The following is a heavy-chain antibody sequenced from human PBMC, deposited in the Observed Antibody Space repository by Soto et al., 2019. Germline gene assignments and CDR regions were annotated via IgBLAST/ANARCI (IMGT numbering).Heavy chain of an antibody. CDR3: AKSAYSEWYFDV. V-gene: IGHV3-30*18. D-gene: IGHD2-15*01. CDR2: ISYDGSNK. CDR1: GFTFSNYG. J-gene: IGHJ2*01. Sequence: QAQLVESGGGVVQPGRSLRLSCAASGFTFSNYGIHWVRQASGKGLEWGAVISYDGSNKLYADSVRGRFTISRDNSKNTVSLQMNSLRAEDTAMYYCAKSAYSEWYFDVWGRGTLLTVSS.